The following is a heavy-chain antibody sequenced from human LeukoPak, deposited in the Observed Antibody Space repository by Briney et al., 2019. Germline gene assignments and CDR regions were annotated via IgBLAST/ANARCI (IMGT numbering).Heavy chain of an antibody. CDR3: ARVWWELGPFDY. Sequence: ASVKVSCKASGYTFTSYGISWVRQAPGQGLEWMGWISAYNGNTNYAQKLQGRVTMTTDTSTSTAYMELRSLRSDDTAVYHCARVWWELGPFDYWGQGTQVTVSS. V-gene: IGHV1-18*01. D-gene: IGHD1-26*01. CDR1: GYTFTSYG. J-gene: IGHJ4*02. CDR2: ISAYNGNT.